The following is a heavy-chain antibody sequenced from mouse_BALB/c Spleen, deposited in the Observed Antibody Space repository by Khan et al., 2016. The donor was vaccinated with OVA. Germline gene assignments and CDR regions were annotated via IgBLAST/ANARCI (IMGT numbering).Heavy chain of an antibody. J-gene: IGHJ2*01. Sequence: VQLQQSGAELAKPGASVKMSCKASGYTFINYWILWVNQKLGKGLEWIGYINPSTGYTESNQTFKEKATLTADKSSSTAYMQLSSLTSGDSAVYYCARRGLRWDLDYWGQGTTLTVSS. CDR2: INPSTGYT. CDR1: GYTFINYW. V-gene: IGHV1-7*01. D-gene: IGHD1-1*01. CDR3: ARRGLRWDLDY.